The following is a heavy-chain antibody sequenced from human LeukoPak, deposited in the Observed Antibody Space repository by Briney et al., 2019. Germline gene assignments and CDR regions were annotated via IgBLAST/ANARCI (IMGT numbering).Heavy chain of an antibody. D-gene: IGHD3-3*01. CDR2: IYTSGST. V-gene: IGHV4-61*02. Sequence: PSETLPLTCTVSGGSISSGSYYWSWIRQPAGKGLEWIGRIYTSGSTNYNPSLKSRVTISVDTSKNQFSLKLSSVTAADTAVYYCARLGGRDFWSGYAQYNWFDPWGQGTLVTVSS. CDR3: ARLGGRDFWSGYAQYNWFDP. CDR1: GGSISSGSYY. J-gene: IGHJ5*02.